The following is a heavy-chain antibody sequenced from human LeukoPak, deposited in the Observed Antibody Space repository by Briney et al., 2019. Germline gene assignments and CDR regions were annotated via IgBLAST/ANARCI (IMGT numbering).Heavy chain of an antibody. J-gene: IGHJ4*02. CDR2: ISGSGGST. V-gene: IGHV3-23*01. D-gene: IGHD5-12*01. CDR1: GFTFDDYA. CDR3: ATGDIVATVSYFDY. Sequence: GGSLRLSCAASGFTFDDYAMHWVRQAPGKGLEWVSAISGSGGSTYYADSVKGRFTISRDNSKNTLYLQMNSLRAEDTAVYYCATGDIVATVSYFDYWGQGTLVTVSS.